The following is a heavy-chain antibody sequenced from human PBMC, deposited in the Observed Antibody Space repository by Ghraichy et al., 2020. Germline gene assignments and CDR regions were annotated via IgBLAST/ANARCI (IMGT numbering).Heavy chain of an antibody. Sequence: GGSLRLSCAASGFTFSSYAMSWVRQAPGKGLEWVSAISGSGGSTYYADSVKGRFTISRDNSKNTLYLQMNSLRAEDTAVYYCAKVRNPLLRFLEWLFRYYGMDVWGQGTTVTVSS. CDR2: ISGSGGST. D-gene: IGHD3-3*01. V-gene: IGHV3-23*01. CDR3: AKVRNPLLRFLEWLFRYYGMDV. CDR1: GFTFSSYA. J-gene: IGHJ6*02.